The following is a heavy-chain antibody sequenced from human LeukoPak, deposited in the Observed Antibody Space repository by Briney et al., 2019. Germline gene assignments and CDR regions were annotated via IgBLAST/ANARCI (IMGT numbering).Heavy chain of an antibody. CDR2: INAGNGNT. J-gene: IGHJ4*02. CDR1: GYTFTSYA. V-gene: IGHV1-3*01. D-gene: IGHD6-13*01. Sequence: GASVKVSCKASGYTFTSYAMHWVCQAPGQRLEWMGWINAGNGNTKHSQKFQGRVTITRDTSASTAYMELSSLRSEDTAVYYCARVAKLSSWPRFDYWGQGTLVTVSS. CDR3: ARVAKLSSWPRFDY.